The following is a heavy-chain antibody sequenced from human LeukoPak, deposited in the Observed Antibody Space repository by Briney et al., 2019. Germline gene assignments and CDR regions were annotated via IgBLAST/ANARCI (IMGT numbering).Heavy chain of an antibody. D-gene: IGHD4-11*01. V-gene: IGHV4-39*01. Sequence: PSETLSLTCSVSGGSISSSSNSWGWIRQPPGKGLEWIGIIYHSGNTYYNPSLKSRVTISVDTSKNQFSLKLNSATAADTAVYYCARHEYSNYPLDYWGQGTLVTVSS. CDR3: ARHEYSNYPLDY. CDR1: GGSISSSSNS. CDR2: IYHSGNT. J-gene: IGHJ4*02.